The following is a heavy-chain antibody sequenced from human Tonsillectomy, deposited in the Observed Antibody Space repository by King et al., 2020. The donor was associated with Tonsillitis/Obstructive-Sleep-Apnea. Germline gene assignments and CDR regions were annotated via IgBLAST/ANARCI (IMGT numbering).Heavy chain of an antibody. Sequence: VQLVESGGGVVQPGRSLRLSCAASGFTFSNYAMHWVRQAPGKGLEWVAVISYDGSNKYYADSVKGRFTISRDNSKNTLYLQMNSLRAEDTAVYYCARDAGYQKGRFDYWGPGTLVTVSS. CDR3: ARDAGYQKGRFDY. CDR1: GFTFSNYA. J-gene: IGHJ4*02. CDR2: ISYDGSNK. D-gene: IGHD6-25*01. V-gene: IGHV3-30*04.